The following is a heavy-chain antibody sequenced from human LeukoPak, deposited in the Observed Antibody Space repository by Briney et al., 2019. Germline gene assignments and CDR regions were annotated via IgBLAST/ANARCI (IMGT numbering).Heavy chain of an antibody. CDR2: ISSSSSYI. D-gene: IGHD3-3*01. J-gene: IGHJ4*02. CDR3: ARPSGLLSPYDFWSGYTDY. V-gene: IGHV3-21*01. Sequence: GGSLRLSCAASGFTFSSYSMNWVRQAPGKGLEWVSSISSSSSYIYYADSVKGRFTISRDNSKNTLYLQMNSLRAEDTAVYYCARPSGLLSPYDFWSGYTDYWGQGTLVTVSS. CDR1: GFTFSSYS.